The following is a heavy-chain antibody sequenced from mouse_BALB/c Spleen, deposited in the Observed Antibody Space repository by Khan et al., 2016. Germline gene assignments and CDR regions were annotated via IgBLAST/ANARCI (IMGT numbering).Heavy chain of an antibody. CDR1: GYIFTNHH. CDR2: VNPYNDYT. J-gene: IGHJ3*01. V-gene: IGHV1S45*01. CDR3: ARKGFSSYVLLAY. Sequence: VQLQQSGAELVRPGASVKISCKAFGYIFTNHHINWVKQRPGQGLDWIGDVNPYNDYTTYNQKFKGKATLTVDKSSSTAYMELSSLTSEDSAVSYSARKGFSSYVLLAYWGQGTLVTVSA. D-gene: IGHD1-1*01.